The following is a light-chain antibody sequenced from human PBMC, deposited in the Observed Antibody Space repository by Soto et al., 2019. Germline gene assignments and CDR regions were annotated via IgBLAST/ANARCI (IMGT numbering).Light chain of an antibody. CDR3: QQYESYPYT. CDR1: QSIQTW. CDR2: DAS. J-gene: IGKJ2*01. V-gene: IGKV1-5*01. Sequence: DIQMTQSPSTLSASVGDRVTISCRASQSIQTWLAWYQQRPGKAPNLLIFDASDLASGVSSRFSGSGSGAEFTLTISSLQADDFATYYCQQYESYPYTFGRGTWLEIK.